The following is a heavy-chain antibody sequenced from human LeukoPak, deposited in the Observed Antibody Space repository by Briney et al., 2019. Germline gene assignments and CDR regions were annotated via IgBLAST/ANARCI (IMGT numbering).Heavy chain of an antibody. CDR3: ASTYYYGSGSRTIDY. Sequence: SETLSLTCTVSGGSISSYYWSWIRQPPGKGLEWMGYIYYSGSTNYNPSLKSRVTISVDTSKNQFSLKLSSVTAADTAVYYCASTYYYGSGSRTIDYWGQGTLVTVSS. CDR2: IYYSGST. CDR1: GGSISSYY. V-gene: IGHV4-59*01. J-gene: IGHJ4*02. D-gene: IGHD3-10*01.